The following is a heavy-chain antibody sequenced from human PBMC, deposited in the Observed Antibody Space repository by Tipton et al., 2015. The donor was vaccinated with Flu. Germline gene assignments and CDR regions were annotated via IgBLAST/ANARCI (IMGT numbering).Heavy chain of an antibody. CDR3: ARRDYSNYVSEPKNWFDP. CDR2: IHRSGNT. Sequence: LRLSCSVSGDSIGYPYFWGWIRQAPGKGLEWIGNIHRSGNTYYNSSLKSRVTISLDKSKNQFSLRLVSMTATDTAVYYCARRDYSNYVSEPKNWFDPWGQGLMVTVPS. V-gene: IGHV4-38-2*01. CDR1: GDSIGYPYF. J-gene: IGHJ5*02. D-gene: IGHD4-11*01.